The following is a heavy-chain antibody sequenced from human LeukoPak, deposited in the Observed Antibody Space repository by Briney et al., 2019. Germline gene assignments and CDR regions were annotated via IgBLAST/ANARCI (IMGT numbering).Heavy chain of an antibody. CDR3: ARDADSSGYLYYFDY. Sequence: GGSLRLSCAASGFTFSSYSMNWVRQAPGKGLEWVSSISSSSGYIYYADSVRGRFTISRDNAKNSLYLQMNSLRAEDTAVYYCARDADSSGYLYYFDYWGQGTLVTVSS. CDR2: ISSSSGYI. J-gene: IGHJ4*02. CDR1: GFTFSSYS. D-gene: IGHD3-22*01. V-gene: IGHV3-21*01.